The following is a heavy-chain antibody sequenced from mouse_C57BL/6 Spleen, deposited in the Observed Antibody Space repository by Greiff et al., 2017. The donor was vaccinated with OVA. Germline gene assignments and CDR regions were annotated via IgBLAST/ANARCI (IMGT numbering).Heavy chain of an antibody. V-gene: IGHV1-82*01. J-gene: IGHJ2*01. Sequence: VQLQESGPELVKPGASVKISCTASGYAFSSSWMNWVKQRPGKGLEWIGRIYPGDGDTNYNGKFKGKATLTADKSASTAYMQLSSLTSEYSAVYFCARDPSYWGQGTTLTVSS. CDR1: GYAFSSSW. CDR2: IYPGDGDT. CDR3: ARDPSY.